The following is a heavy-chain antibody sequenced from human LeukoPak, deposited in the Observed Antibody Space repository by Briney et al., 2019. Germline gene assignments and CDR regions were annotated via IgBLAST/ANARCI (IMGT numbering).Heavy chain of an antibody. Sequence: PSETLSLTCAVYGGSFSGYYWSWIRQPPGKGLEWIGEINHSGSTNYNPSLKSRVTISVDTSKNQFSLKLSSVTAADTAVYYCARAWVVPAAIGYYYYGMDVWGQGTTVTVSS. V-gene: IGHV4-34*01. CDR3: ARAWVVPAAIGYYYYGMDV. CDR2: INHSGST. D-gene: IGHD2-2*01. J-gene: IGHJ6*02. CDR1: GGSFSGYY.